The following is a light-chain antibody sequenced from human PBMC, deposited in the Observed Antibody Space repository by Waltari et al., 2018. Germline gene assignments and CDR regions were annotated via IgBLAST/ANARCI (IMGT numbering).Light chain of an antibody. Sequence: DIQMTQSPSTLSASVGDRVTITCRASQSISRCLAWCQQKPGKAPKLLIYKASSLASDVPSRFSGSGFGTDFTLTISSLQPDDFATYYCQHYYSDSRAFGQGTKVEVK. V-gene: IGKV1-5*03. CDR3: QHYYSDSRA. CDR2: KAS. J-gene: IGKJ1*01. CDR1: QSISRC.